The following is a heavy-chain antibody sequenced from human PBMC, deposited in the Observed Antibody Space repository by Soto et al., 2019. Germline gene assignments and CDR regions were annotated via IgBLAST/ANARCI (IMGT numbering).Heavy chain of an antibody. D-gene: IGHD6-19*01. CDR3: ARRGVAARLGAFDI. CDR1: GYTFTSYD. CDR2: MNPNSGNT. Sequence: ASVKVSCKASGYTFTSYDINWVRQATGQGLEWMGWMNPNSGNTGYAQKFQGRVTMTRNTSISTAYMELSSLRSEDTAVYYCARRGVAARLGAFDIWGQGTMVTVSS. V-gene: IGHV1-8*01. J-gene: IGHJ3*02.